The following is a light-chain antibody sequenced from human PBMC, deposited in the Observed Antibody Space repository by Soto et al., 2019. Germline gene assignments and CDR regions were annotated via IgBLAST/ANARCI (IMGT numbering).Light chain of an antibody. J-gene: IGLJ3*02. CDR2: EVT. V-gene: IGLV2-14*01. CDR1: SSDVGGYDY. Sequence: QSALTQPASVSGSPGQSITISCTGTSSDVGGYDYVSWYQQHPGKAPKFMIYEVTNWPSGVSHRFSGSKSGNTASLTISGLQAEDEADYYCQSYDRNLRGWVFGGGTKVTVL. CDR3: QSYDRNLRGWV.